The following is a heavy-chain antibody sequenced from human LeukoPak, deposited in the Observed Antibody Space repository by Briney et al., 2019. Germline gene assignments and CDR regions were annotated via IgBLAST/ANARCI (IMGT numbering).Heavy chain of an antibody. CDR3: ARGRSGYCSSTSCRRNWFDP. CDR2: INHSGST. CDR1: GGSFSGYY. V-gene: IGHV4-34*01. D-gene: IGHD2-2*01. J-gene: IGHJ5*02. Sequence: SETLSLTCAVYGGSFSGYYWSWIRQPPGKGLEWIGEINHSGSTNYNPSLKSRVTISVGTSKNQFSLKLSSVTAADTAVYYCARGRSGYCSSTSCRRNWFDPWGQGTLVTVSS.